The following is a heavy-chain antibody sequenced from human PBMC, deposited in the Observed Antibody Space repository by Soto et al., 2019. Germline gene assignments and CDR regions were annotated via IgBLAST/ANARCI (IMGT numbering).Heavy chain of an antibody. D-gene: IGHD6-19*01. CDR3: AKDVDSTGWEVPFDP. CDR1: GFSFRTYG. Sequence: QVQLVESGGGVVQPGRSLRLSCAASGFSFRTYGMHWVRQAPGKGLEWVAVISNNGNDRYYADSVEGRFTVSRDNSRNSLYLQMSSLRAEDTAVYYCAKDVDSTGWEVPFDPWGQGTLVIVSS. CDR2: ISNNGNDR. J-gene: IGHJ5*02. V-gene: IGHV3-30*18.